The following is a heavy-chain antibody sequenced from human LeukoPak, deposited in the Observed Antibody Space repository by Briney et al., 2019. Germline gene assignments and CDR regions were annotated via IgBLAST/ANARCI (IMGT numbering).Heavy chain of an antibody. V-gene: IGHV3-23*01. CDR3: AKDLSLGLVADFDY. Sequence: GGSLRLPCAASGFTFSSYAMSWVRQAPGKGLEWVSAISGSGGSTYYADSVKGRFTISRDNSKNTLYLQMNSLRAEDTAVYYCAKDLSLGLVADFDYWGQGTLVTVSS. CDR2: ISGSGGST. J-gene: IGHJ4*02. CDR1: GFTFSSYA. D-gene: IGHD2-21*01.